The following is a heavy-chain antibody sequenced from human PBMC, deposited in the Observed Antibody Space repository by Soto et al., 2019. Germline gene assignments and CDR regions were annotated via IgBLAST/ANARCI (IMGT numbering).Heavy chain of an antibody. CDR3: ARGRYGDY. Sequence: QVHLVQSGAEVKKPGASVKVSCKGSGYAFTTYGITWVRQAPGQGLEWTGWTSAHNGNTNYAQKPQGRVTVTRDPSTSTAYMELRSLRSDDTAVYYCARGRYGDYWGQGALVTVSS. D-gene: IGHD1-1*01. V-gene: IGHV1-18*01. J-gene: IGHJ4*02. CDR2: TSAHNGNT. CDR1: GYAFTTYG.